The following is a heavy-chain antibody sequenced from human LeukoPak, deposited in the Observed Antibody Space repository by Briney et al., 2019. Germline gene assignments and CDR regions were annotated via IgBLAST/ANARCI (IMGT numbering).Heavy chain of an antibody. D-gene: IGHD3-10*01. J-gene: IGHJ4*02. CDR1: GFTFSSYG. V-gene: IGHV3-33*01. CDR2: IWYDGSNK. Sequence: HPGGSLRLSCAASGFTFSSYGMHWVRQAPGKGLEWVAVIWYDGSNKHYADSVKGRFTISRDNSKNTLYLQMNSLRAEDTAVYYCASPYGSGSYGDYWGQGTLVTVSS. CDR3: ASPYGSGSYGDY.